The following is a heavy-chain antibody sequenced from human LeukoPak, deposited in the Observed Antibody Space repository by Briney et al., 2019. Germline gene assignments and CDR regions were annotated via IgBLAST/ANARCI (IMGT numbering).Heavy chain of an antibody. CDR1: GGSISSTSYY. D-gene: IGHD2/OR15-2a*01. Sequence: SETLSLTCTVFGGSISSTSYYWGWIRQPPGKGLEWIGSMYYSGNTYYNPSLKSRVTISIDTSKNQFSLKLSSITAADTAVYYCARDWRINWFDPWGQGTLVTVSS. CDR2: MYYSGNT. CDR3: ARDWRINWFDP. J-gene: IGHJ5*02. V-gene: IGHV4-39*07.